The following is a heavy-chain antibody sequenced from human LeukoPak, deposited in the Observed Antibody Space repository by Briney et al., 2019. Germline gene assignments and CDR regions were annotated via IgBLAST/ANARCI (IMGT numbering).Heavy chain of an antibody. D-gene: IGHD3-22*01. V-gene: IGHV4-39*01. CDR1: GGSISSSSYY. CDR3: ARHDRVPGPFFFYY. Sequence: SETLSLTCTVSGGSISSSSYYWGWIRQPPGKGLEWIGSIYYSGSTYYNPSLKSRVTISVDTSKNQFSLKLSSVTAADTAVYYCARHDRVPGPFFFYYWGQGTLVTVSS. CDR2: IYYSGST. J-gene: IGHJ4*02.